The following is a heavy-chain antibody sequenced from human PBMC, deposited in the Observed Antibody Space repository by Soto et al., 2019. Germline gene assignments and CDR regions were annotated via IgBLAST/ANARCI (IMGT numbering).Heavy chain of an antibody. CDR2: INHSGST. Sequence: QVQLQQWGAGLLKPSETLSLTCAVYGGSFSGYYWSWIRQPPGKGLEWIGEINHSGSTNYNPSLKSRVTIAVDTSKNHFSLKLSSVTAADTAVYSCARAGWSWNWFDPWGQGTLVTVSS. CDR1: GGSFSGYY. D-gene: IGHD3-10*01. J-gene: IGHJ5*02. CDR3: ARAGWSWNWFDP. V-gene: IGHV4-34*01.